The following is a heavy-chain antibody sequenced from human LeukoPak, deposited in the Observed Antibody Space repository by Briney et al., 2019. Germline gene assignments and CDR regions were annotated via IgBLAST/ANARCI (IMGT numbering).Heavy chain of an antibody. D-gene: IGHD3-3*01. Sequence: ASVKVSCKASGYTFTSYYMHWVGQAPGQGLEWMGIINPSGGSTSYAQKFQGRVTMTRDTSTSTVYMELSSLRSEDTAVYYCARGSLRFLEWLLFDYWGQGTLVTVSS. CDR3: ARGSLRFLEWLLFDY. J-gene: IGHJ4*02. CDR2: INPSGGST. V-gene: IGHV1-46*01. CDR1: GYTFTSYY.